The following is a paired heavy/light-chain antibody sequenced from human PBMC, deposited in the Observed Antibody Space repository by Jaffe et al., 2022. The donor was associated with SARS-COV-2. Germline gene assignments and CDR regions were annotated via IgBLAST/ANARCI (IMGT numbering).Heavy chain of an antibody. CDR2: IHHSGIV. CDR1: GASISSSGW. J-gene: IGHJ5*02. D-gene: IGHD3-10*01. V-gene: IGHV4-4*02. CDR3: ARASPFYYGSGTDPYWFDP. Sequence: QVQLQESGPGLVKSSGTVSLTCAVSGASISSSGWWTWVRQTPGKGLEWIGDIHHSGIVNYNPSLKSRVTIWMDKSKNHFSLNQTSVTAADTATYYCARASPFYYGSGTDPYWFDPWGPGTLVIVSS.
Light chain of an antibody. Sequence: DIQMTQSPSTLSASVGDRVTITCRASQSISTWLAWYRQKPGKAPELLIYKASSLQRGVSSRFSGSGSGTEFTLTISSLQPDDFATYYCQQYNSYSITFGQGTRLDIK. CDR3: QQYNSYSIT. V-gene: IGKV1-5*03. J-gene: IGKJ5*01. CDR2: KAS. CDR1: QSISTW.